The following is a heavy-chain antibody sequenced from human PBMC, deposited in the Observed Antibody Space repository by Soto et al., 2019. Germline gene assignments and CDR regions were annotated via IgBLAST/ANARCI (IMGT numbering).Heavy chain of an antibody. D-gene: IGHD3-22*01. CDR3: ARGRGVYYDSSGVDY. J-gene: IGHJ4*02. Sequence: PSVTLCLTCACYGLTFSRYYLSLLRPPPGKGLEWIGEINHSGSTNYNPSLKSQVTISVDTSKNQFSLKLSSVTAADTAVYYCARGRGVYYDSSGVDYWGQGPLVNVSA. V-gene: IGHV4-34*01. CDR1: GLTFSRYY. CDR2: INHSGST.